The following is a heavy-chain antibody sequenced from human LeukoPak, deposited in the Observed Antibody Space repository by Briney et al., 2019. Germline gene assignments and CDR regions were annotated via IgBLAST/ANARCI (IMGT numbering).Heavy chain of an antibody. CDR3: ARDSGSYYDY. J-gene: IGHJ4*02. Sequence: ASVKVSCKASGYTFTGYYMHWVRQAPGQGLEWMGRIITNSGGTNYAQKFQGRVTMTRDTSISTAYMEVSRMRSDDTAVYYCARDSGSYYDYWGQGTLVTVSS. CDR1: GYTFTGYY. D-gene: IGHD1-26*01. CDR2: IITNSGGT. V-gene: IGHV1-2*06.